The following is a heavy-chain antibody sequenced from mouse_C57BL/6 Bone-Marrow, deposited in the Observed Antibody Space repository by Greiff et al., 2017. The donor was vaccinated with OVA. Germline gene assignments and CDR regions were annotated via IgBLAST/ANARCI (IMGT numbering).Heavy chain of an antibody. CDR3: ARDSYYGSLYAMDY. Sequence: EVKLVESGGGLVKPGGSLKLSCAASGFTFSSYAMSWVRQTPEKRLEWVATISDGGSYTYYPDNVKGRFTISRDNAKNNLYLQMSHLKSEDTAMYYCARDSYYGSLYAMDYWGQGTSVTVSS. V-gene: IGHV5-4*01. J-gene: IGHJ4*01. D-gene: IGHD1-1*01. CDR1: GFTFSSYA. CDR2: ISDGGSYT.